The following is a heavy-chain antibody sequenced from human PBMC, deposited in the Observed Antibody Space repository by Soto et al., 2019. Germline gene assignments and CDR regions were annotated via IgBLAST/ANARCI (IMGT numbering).Heavy chain of an antibody. CDR2: IYSGGST. Sequence: EVQLVESGGGLVQPGGSLRLSCAASGFTVSSNYMSWVRQAPGKGLEWVSVIYSGGSTYYADSVKGRFTISRDNSKNTLYLQMNSLRAEDTAVYYCARGRIAAAEYSDYWGRGTLVTVSS. V-gene: IGHV3-66*01. J-gene: IGHJ4*02. CDR1: GFTVSSNY. CDR3: ARGRIAAAEYSDY. D-gene: IGHD6-13*01.